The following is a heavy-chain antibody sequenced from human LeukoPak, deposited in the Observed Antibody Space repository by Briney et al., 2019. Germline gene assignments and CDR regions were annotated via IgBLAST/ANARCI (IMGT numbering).Heavy chain of an antibody. CDR3: ARGGRDSGSYNYLDY. CDR2: MYTGGST. CDR1: GFTVTSHY. Sequence: PGGSLRLSCAASGFTVTSHYMNWVRQAPGKGLEWVSVMYTGGSTYYADSVKGRFTISRDNSKNTLYLQMNSLRDDDTAVYHCARGGRDSGSYNYLDYWGQGTLVTVSS. V-gene: IGHV3-53*01. J-gene: IGHJ4*02. D-gene: IGHD1-26*01.